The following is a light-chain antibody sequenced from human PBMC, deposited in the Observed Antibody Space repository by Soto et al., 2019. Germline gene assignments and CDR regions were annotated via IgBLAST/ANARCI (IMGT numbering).Light chain of an antibody. CDR1: SSDVGGYNY. CDR2: EVS. Sequence: QLVLTQPASVSGSPGQSVTISCTGTSSDVGGYNYVSWYQQHPGKAPKLMIYEVSNRPSGVSNRFSGSKSGNTASLTISGLQAEDEADYYCTSYRSTTTWVFGGGTKLTVL. V-gene: IGLV2-14*01. CDR3: TSYRSTTTWV. J-gene: IGLJ3*02.